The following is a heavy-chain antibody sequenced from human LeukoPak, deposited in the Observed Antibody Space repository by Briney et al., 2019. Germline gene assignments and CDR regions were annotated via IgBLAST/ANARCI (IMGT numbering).Heavy chain of an antibody. Sequence: GGSLRLSCAASGFTFTVYSMKWVRQAPGKGLEWVSSISSSSASIYYADSVKGRFTISRDNAKNSLYLQMNSLRAEDTAVYYCETIGGNGYSGPGYWGQGTLVTVSS. CDR3: ETIGGNGYSGPGY. J-gene: IGHJ4*02. CDR2: ISSSSASI. D-gene: IGHD5-18*01. CDR1: GFTFTVYS. V-gene: IGHV3-21*01.